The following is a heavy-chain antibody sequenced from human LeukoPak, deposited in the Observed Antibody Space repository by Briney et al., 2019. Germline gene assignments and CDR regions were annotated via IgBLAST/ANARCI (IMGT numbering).Heavy chain of an antibody. D-gene: IGHD4-17*01. J-gene: IGHJ4*02. CDR2: ISYDGSNK. CDR1: GFTFSSYA. Sequence: PGGSLRLSRAASGFTFSSYAMHWVRQAPGKGLEWVAVISYDGSNKYYADSVKGRFTISRDNSKNTLYLQMNSLRAEDTAVYYCARDGGDYADLYYFDYWGQGTLVTVSS. CDR3: ARDGGDYADLYYFDY. V-gene: IGHV3-30-3*01.